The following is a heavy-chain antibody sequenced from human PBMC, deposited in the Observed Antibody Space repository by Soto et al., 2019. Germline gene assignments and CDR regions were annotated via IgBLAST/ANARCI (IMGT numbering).Heavy chain of an antibody. V-gene: IGHV4-39*01. Sequence: PSETLSLTCTVSGGSISSSTYYWGWIRQPPGKGLEWIGNIYYSGSTYYNPSLKSRVTMSLDTSKNQFSLKLSPVTAADTAVYYCATITVAGTPYYYMGVWGRGTTVTVSS. D-gene: IGHD6-19*01. CDR3: ATITVAGTPYYYMGV. CDR1: GGSISSSTYY. CDR2: IYYSGST. J-gene: IGHJ6*03.